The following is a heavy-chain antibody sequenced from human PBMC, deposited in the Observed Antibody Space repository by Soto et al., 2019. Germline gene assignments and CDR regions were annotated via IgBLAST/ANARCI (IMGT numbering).Heavy chain of an antibody. CDR2: IYYSGST. D-gene: IGHD3-3*01. CDR1: GGSISSYY. CDR3: ARGYRVLRFLEWLL. V-gene: IGHV4-59*01. Sequence: SETLSLTCTVSGGSISSYYWSWIRQPPGKGLEWIGYIYYSGSTNYNPSLKSRVTISVDTSKNQFSLKLSSVTAADTAVYYCARGYRVLRFLEWLLWGQGTLVTVSS. J-gene: IGHJ4*02.